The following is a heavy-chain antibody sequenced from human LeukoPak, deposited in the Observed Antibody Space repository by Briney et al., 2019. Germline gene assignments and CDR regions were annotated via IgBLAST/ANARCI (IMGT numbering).Heavy chain of an antibody. CDR3: ARFSSGCSTASCYLTN. D-gene: IGHD2-2*01. CDR1: GGSLSSHY. Sequence: SETLSLTCTVGGGSLSSHYWSWIRQPPGKGLELVGHIYYTGTTFYNPSLNSRVTISLDTSRNQFSLRLTSVTAADTAVYYCARFSSGCSTASCYLTNWGQGTLVSVSS. J-gene: IGHJ4*02. V-gene: IGHV4-59*11. CDR2: IYYTGTT.